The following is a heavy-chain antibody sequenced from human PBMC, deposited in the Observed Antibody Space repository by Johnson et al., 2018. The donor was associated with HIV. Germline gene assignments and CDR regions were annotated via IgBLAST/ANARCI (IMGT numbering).Heavy chain of an antibody. V-gene: IGHV3-30*18. CDR1: GFTFSNHG. CDR2: ISFDGSNK. D-gene: IGHD1-26*01. J-gene: IGHJ3*02. Sequence: QVQLVESGGDVVQPGRSQRLSCAASGFTFSNHGMHWVRQAPGKGLEWVAVISFDGSNKYYADSVKGRFTISRDNSNNTLYLQMNSLRADDTAVYYCAKDRSWRASGGFDIWGQGTMLTVSS. CDR3: AKDRSWRASGGFDI.